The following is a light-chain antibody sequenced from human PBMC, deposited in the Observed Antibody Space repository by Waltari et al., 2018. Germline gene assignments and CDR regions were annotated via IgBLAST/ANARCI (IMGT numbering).Light chain of an antibody. J-gene: IGLJ2*01. CDR1: SNDVGGYNY. Sequence: QSALTQPPSASGSPGQSVTISCTGTSNDVGGYNYVSWYQQQPGKAPKLIIHEVSKRPSGCPDRFSGSKSANTASLTVSGLQADDEADYYCSSYAGSSNLVFGGGTKLTVL. CDR3: SSYAGSSNLV. CDR2: EVS. V-gene: IGLV2-8*01.